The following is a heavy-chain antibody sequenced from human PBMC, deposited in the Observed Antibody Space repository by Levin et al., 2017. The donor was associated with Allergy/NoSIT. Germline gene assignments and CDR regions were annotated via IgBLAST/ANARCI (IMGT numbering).Heavy chain of an antibody. CDR3: AKGLSTWVINGLTGSCSPMNMDV. CDR1: GFTFRTSA. J-gene: IGHJ6*03. D-gene: IGHD2-8*02. V-gene: IGHV3-23*01. Sequence: SLRLSCVASGFTFRTSAMSWVRQAPGKGLEWFSSFLFFFPFPSSSSSFKGRFTISRDNSANTLHLQMISLRAADTAVYYCAKGLSTWVINGLTGSCSPMNMDVGGKGTTVTVSS. CDR2: FLFFFPFP.